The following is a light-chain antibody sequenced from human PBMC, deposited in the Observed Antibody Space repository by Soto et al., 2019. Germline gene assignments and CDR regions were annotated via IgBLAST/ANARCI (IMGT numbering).Light chain of an antibody. CDR3: CSYAGNSEV. J-gene: IGLJ1*01. Sequence: QSALTQPASVSGSPGQSITIPCTGTSGDVGGYNLVSWYQQQPGKAPKLMIYEVTERPSGVSNRFSGSKSGNTASLTSSGLQPDDEADYYCCSYAGNSEVFGTGTKLTVL. CDR1: SGDVGGYNL. V-gene: IGLV2-23*02. CDR2: EVT.